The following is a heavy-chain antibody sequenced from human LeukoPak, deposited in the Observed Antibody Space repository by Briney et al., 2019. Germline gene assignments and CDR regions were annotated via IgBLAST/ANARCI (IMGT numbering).Heavy chain of an antibody. CDR2: ISSSSGYI. D-gene: IGHD4-11*01. CDR3: ARDDYSNPLSY. J-gene: IGHJ4*02. Sequence: GGSLRLSCAASGFTFSSYSMNWVRQAPGKELEWVSSISSSSGYIYYADSVKGRFTISRDNAKNSLYLQMNSLRAEDTAVYYCARDDYSNPLSYWGQGTLVTVSS. V-gene: IGHV3-21*01. CDR1: GFTFSSYS.